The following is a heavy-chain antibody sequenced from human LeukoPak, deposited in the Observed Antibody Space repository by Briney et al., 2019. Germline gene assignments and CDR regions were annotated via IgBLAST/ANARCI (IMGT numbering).Heavy chain of an antibody. J-gene: IGHJ4*02. CDR1: GFTFSSYA. D-gene: IGHD4-11*01. CDR3: AKGYYGNYVAVDY. Sequence: GSLRPSCAASGFTFSSYAMIWVRQAPGKGLAWVSSISDNGDDTYYADSVKGRFTISRDKSTNTLYLQMNSLRADDTAVYYCAKGYYGNYVAVDYWGQGTLVTVSS. CDR2: ISDNGDDT. V-gene: IGHV3-23*01.